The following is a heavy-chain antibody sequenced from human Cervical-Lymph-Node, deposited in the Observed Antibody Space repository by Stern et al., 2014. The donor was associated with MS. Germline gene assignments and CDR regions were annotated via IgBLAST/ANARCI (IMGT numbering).Heavy chain of an antibody. D-gene: IGHD2-15*01. CDR3: ARQGYCSGATCQYWYFDL. Sequence: QVQLQESGPGLVKPSETLSLTCKVSAGSMRSYHWGWIRQPPGKGLEWIGSLYYSGSTYYNTSLNSRVTISVDTSDSQFSLTLTSGTAADTAVYYWARQGYCSGATCQYWYFDLWGRGTLVTVSS. J-gene: IGHJ2*01. V-gene: IGHV4-39*01. CDR1: AGSMRSYH. CDR2: LYYSGST.